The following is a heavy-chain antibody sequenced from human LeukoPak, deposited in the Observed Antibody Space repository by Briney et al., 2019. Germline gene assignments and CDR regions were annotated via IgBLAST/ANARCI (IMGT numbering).Heavy chain of an antibody. Sequence: GGSLRLSCAASGFTFSDYYMSWIRQAPGKGLEWVSYISSSGSTIYYADSVKGRFTISRDNAKNSLFLQMSGLRADDTAVYYCARDTNGDSDYWGQGTLVTVSS. J-gene: IGHJ4*02. D-gene: IGHD4-17*01. CDR3: ARDTNGDSDY. CDR1: GFTFSDYY. CDR2: ISSSGSTI. V-gene: IGHV3-11*04.